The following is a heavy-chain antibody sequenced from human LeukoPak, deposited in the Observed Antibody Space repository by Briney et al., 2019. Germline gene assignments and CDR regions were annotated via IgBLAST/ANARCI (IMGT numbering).Heavy chain of an antibody. CDR1: GGSISSYY. CDR2: IYYGGST. V-gene: IGHV4-59*01. CDR3: ARDNPDNGDPPGYAFDI. Sequence: SETLSLTCAVSGGSISSYYWSWIRQPPGKGLEWIGYIYYGGSTNYNHSLKSRATISVDTSKNQFSLKLSSVTAADTAVYYCARDNPDNGDPPGYAFDIWGQGTMVTVSS. J-gene: IGHJ3*02. D-gene: IGHD4-17*01.